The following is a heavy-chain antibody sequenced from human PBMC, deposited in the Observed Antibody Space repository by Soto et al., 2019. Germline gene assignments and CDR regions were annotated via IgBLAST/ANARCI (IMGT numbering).Heavy chain of an antibody. CDR2: TRNKANSYTT. Sequence: EVHLVESGGGLVQPGGSPRLSCAASGFTFSDHHMDWVRQAPGKGLEWVGRTRNKANSYTTEYAASVKGRFTISRDDSKNSLYLQMNSLKTEDTAVYYCSRDLGSWGQGTLVTVSS. CDR3: SRDLGS. V-gene: IGHV3-72*01. CDR1: GFTFSDHH. J-gene: IGHJ5*02.